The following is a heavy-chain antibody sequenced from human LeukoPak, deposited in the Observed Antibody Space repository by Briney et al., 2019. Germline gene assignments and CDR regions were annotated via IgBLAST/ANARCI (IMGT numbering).Heavy chain of an antibody. J-gene: IGHJ3*02. CDR1: GFTFSSYA. CDR2: ISGSGGST. CDR3: AKVPHYYGSGSYYNDDAFDI. D-gene: IGHD3-10*01. Sequence: NPGGSLRLSCAASGFTFSSYAMSWVRQAPGKGLEWVSAISGSGGSTYCADSVKGRFTISRDNSKNTLYLQMNSLRAEDTAVYYCAKVPHYYGSGSYYNDDAFDIWGQGTMVTVSS. V-gene: IGHV3-23*01.